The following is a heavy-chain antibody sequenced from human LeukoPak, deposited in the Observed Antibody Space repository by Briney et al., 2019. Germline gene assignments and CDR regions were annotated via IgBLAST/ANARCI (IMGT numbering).Heavy chain of an antibody. CDR1: GYSFTNYW. Sequence: GESLKISCKGGGYSFTNYWIVWVRQMPGKGLEWMGVIYYDNSETQYSPSFQGQVTISADKSISTAYLQWSSLKASDTAMYYCARHGRYCSSTSCLDAFDIWGQGTMVTVSS. CDR2: IYYDNSET. V-gene: IGHV5-51*01. J-gene: IGHJ3*02. CDR3: ARHGRYCSSTSCLDAFDI. D-gene: IGHD2-2*01.